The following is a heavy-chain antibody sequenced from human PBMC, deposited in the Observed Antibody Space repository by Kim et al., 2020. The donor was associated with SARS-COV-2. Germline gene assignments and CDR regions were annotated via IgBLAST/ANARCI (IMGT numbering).Heavy chain of an antibody. Sequence: ASVKVSCKTSGYTFTGYYIHWVRQAPGQGLEWMGWIHPYSGATRFAQKFQGRVTMTRDTSTSTAYMEVSGLKSDDTAVYYCARDPETRDYDFDYWGQGTL. CDR2: IHPYSGAT. D-gene: IGHD4-17*01. CDR1: GYTFTGYY. J-gene: IGHJ4*02. CDR3: ARDPETRDYDFDY. V-gene: IGHV1-2*02.